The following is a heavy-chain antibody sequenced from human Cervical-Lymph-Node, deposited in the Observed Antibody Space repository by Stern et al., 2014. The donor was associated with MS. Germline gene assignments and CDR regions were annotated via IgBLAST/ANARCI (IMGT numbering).Heavy chain of an antibody. V-gene: IGHV3-30*04. J-gene: IGHJ6*02. Sequence: VQLVESGGGVVQPGRSLRLSCAASGFTFSSHAMHWVRQAPGKGLEWVAVISYDGSNTYYGDSVKGRFTISRDNSKNTLYLQMNSLRAEDTAVYYCARDLSSSSWVKNGMDVWGQGTTVTVSS. CDR2: ISYDGSNT. D-gene: IGHD6-13*01. CDR1: GFTFSSHA. CDR3: ARDLSSSSWVKNGMDV.